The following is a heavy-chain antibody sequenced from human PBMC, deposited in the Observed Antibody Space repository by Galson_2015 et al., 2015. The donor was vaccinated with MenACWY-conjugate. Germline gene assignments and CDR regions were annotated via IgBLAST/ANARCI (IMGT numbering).Heavy chain of an antibody. D-gene: IGHD1-26*01. CDR2: IYSGGST. J-gene: IGHJ4*02. Sequence: SLRLSCAASGFTVSSNYMSWVRQAPGKGLEWVSVIYSGGSTYYADSVKGRFTISRHNSKNTLYLQMNSLRAEDTAVYYCATTYSGSYLNYFDYWGQGTLVTVSS. CDR3: ATTYSGSYLNYFDY. CDR1: GFTVSSNY. V-gene: IGHV3-53*04.